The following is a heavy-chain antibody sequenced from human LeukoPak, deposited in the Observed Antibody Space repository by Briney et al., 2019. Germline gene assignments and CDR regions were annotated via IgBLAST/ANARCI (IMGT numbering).Heavy chain of an antibody. CDR3: ARDSGTTGEVKFDP. J-gene: IGHJ5*02. CDR2: IYYSGST. V-gene: IGHV4-59*01. D-gene: IGHD3-10*01. CDR1: GGSISSYY. Sequence: SETLSLTCTVSGGSISSYYWSWIRQPPGKGLEWIGNIYYSGSTNYNPSLKSRVTISVDMSKNHFSLKLSSVTAADTAVYYCARDSGTTGEVKFDPWGQGTLVTVSS.